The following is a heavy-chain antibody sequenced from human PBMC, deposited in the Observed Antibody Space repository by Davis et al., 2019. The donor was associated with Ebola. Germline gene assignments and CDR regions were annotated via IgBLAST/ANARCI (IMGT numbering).Heavy chain of an antibody. V-gene: IGHV5-51*01. CDR1: GYSFTTFW. CDR3: ARRNYFDY. J-gene: IGHJ4*02. Sequence: PAGSLRLSCKASGYSFTTFWIAWVRQMTGKGLEWMGMVFPGDSQTTYSPSFLGQVTMSADKSISPAYLHWTSLEASDTAMYYCARRNYFDYWGQGTLVTVSS. CDR2: VFPGDSQT.